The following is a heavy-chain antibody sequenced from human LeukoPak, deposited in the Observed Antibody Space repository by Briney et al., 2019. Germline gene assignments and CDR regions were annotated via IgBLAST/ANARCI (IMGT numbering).Heavy chain of an antibody. J-gene: IGHJ6*02. V-gene: IGHV1-18*01. CDR2: ISAYNGNT. Sequence: GASVKVSCKASGYTFTSYGISWVRQAPGQGLEWMGWISAYNGNTNYAQKLQGRVTMTTDTSTSTAYMELRSLRSDDTAVYYCARRIAAAIYYYYGMDVWGQGTTVTVSS. D-gene: IGHD6-13*01. CDR1: GYTFTSYG. CDR3: ARRIAAAIYYYYGMDV.